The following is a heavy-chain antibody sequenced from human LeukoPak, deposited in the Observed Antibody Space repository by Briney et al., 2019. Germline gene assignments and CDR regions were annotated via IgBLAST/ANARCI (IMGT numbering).Heavy chain of an antibody. CDR1: GFTFSKYA. Sequence: GGSLRLSCAASGFTFSKYAMGWVRQAPGKGLEWVSTISGSRGNTCYADLEEGRFTISRDNSKNTPYLQMSSLRAEDTAVYYFAVSDCSSANCLFDHWGKGTMVAVSS. D-gene: IGHD2-2*01. CDR3: AVSDCSSANCLFDH. V-gene: IGHV3-23*01. CDR2: ISGSRGNT. J-gene: IGHJ4*02.